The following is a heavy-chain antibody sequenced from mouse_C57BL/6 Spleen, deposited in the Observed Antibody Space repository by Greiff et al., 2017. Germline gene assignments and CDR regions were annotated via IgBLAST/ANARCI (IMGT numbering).Heavy chain of an antibody. V-gene: IGHV5-4*01. Sequence: DVKLVESGGGLVKPGGSLKLSCAASGFTFSSYAMSWVRQTPEKRLEWVATISDGGSYTYYPDNVKGRFTISRDNAKNNLYLQMSHLKSEDTAMYYCAREASYVDYWGQGTSVTVSS. CDR2: ISDGGSYT. CDR3: AREASYVDY. CDR1: GFTFSSYA. J-gene: IGHJ4*01. D-gene: IGHD2-10*01.